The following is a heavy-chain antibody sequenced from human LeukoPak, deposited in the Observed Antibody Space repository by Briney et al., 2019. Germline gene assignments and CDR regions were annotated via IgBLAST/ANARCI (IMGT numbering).Heavy chain of an antibody. CDR1: GYTFTGYY. V-gene: IGHV1-2*02. Sequence: VASVTVSCKASGYTFTGYYMHWVRQAPGQGLEWMGWINPNSGGTNYAQRFQGRVTMTRDTSSSTAYMELSRLRSDDTAVYYCARDRRKGHGDYWGQGTLVTVSS. CDR3: ARDRRKGHGDY. CDR2: INPNSGGT. D-gene: IGHD1-14*01. J-gene: IGHJ4*02.